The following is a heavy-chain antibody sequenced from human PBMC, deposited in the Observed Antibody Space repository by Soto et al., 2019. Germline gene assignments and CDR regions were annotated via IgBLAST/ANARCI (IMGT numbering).Heavy chain of an antibody. J-gene: IGHJ6*02. CDR1: GLTFSIYG. CDR3: AKEIAAVGDPVYSFGLDV. V-gene: IGHV3-30*18. D-gene: IGHD6-13*01. Sequence: QVQLVESGGGVVQPGRSLRLSCAVSGLTFSIYGMHWVRQAPGKGLEWVAFISYEGSSKYYADSVKGRFTISRDNSRNTLYLQMNSLRPEDTAVYYCAKEIAAVGDPVYSFGLDVWGQGTTVTVSS. CDR2: ISYEGSSK.